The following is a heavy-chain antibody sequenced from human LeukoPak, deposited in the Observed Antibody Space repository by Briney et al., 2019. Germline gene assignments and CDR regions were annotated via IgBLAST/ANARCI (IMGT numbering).Heavy chain of an antibody. D-gene: IGHD7-27*01. CDR3: ARGGWGNAIDY. V-gene: IGHV3-74*01. J-gene: IGHJ4*02. CDR2: ISGDGSST. CDR1: GFTFSSYW. Sequence: PGGSLRLSCAASGFTFSSYWMHWVRQAPGKGLVWVSYISGDGSSTTYADSVKGRFTISRDNAKNTLDLQMNSLRAEDTAVYYCARGGWGNAIDYCAQGTLVNVSS.